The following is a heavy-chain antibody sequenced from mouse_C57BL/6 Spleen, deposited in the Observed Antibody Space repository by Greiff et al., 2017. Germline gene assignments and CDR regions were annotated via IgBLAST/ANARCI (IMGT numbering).Heavy chain of an antibody. CDR2: IYPGSGST. D-gene: IGHD2-1*01. Sequence: QVQLQQPGAELVKPGASVKMSCKASGYTFTSYWITWVKQRPGQGLEWIGDIYPGSGSTNYNEKFKSKDTLTVDTSSSTAYMQLSSLTSEDSAVYYCARSLYGNYIYWYFDVWGTGTTVTVSS. CDR3: ARSLYGNYIYWYFDV. J-gene: IGHJ1*03. CDR1: GYTFTSYW. V-gene: IGHV1-55*01.